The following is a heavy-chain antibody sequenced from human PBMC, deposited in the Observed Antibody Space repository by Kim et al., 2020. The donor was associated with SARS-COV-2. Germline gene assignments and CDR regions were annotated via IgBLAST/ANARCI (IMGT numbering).Heavy chain of an antibody. J-gene: IGHJ3*02. Sequence: QGRVTITRDTSASTAYMELSSLRSEDTAVYYCARDSVLRFLEWLTDAFDIWGQGTMVTVSS. D-gene: IGHD3-3*01. CDR3: ARDSVLRFLEWLTDAFDI. V-gene: IGHV1-3*01.